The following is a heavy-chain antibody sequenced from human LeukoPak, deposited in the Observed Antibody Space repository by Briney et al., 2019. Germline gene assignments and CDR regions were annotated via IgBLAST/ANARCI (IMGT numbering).Heavy chain of an antibody. D-gene: IGHD2-15*01. CDR3: VREGRSISVWCSGGRCYDFDY. J-gene: IGHJ4*02. CDR1: GFAFNTYN. Sequence: GGSLRLSCAASGFAFNTYNMNWVRQAPGKGLEWVSSISSSKTDIYYADSVRGRFTISRDNVKNLLYLQMNSLRAEDTAVYYCVREGRSISVWCSGGRCYDFDYWGQGTLVTVSS. CDR2: ISSSKTDI. V-gene: IGHV3-21*01.